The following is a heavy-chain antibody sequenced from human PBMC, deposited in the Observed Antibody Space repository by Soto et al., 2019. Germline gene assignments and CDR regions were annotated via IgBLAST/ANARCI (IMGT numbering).Heavy chain of an antibody. CDR1: GFTFSNYW. Sequence: EVQLVESGGGLVQPGGSLRLSCAASGFTFSNYWLSWVRLAPGKGLERVANIKQDGSEKYYVDSVKGRFTISRDNAKNSLYLQINSPRAEDTAVYYCARDSSVDAISGYLDYWGQGTLVTVSS. V-gene: IGHV3-7*01. J-gene: IGHJ4*02. CDR3: ARDSSVDAISGYLDY. CDR2: IKQDGSEK. D-gene: IGHD3-22*01.